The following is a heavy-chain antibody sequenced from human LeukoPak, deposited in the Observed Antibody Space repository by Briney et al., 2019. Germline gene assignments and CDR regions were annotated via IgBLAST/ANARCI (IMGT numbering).Heavy chain of an antibody. J-gene: IGHJ4*02. CDR2: INSDGSST. CDR3: ARGSYGYDY. D-gene: IGHD5-18*01. CDR1: GFTFSSYW. Sequence: GGSLRLSCAASGFTFSSYWIHWVRRGPGKGLVWVSRINSDGSSTTYADSVKGRFTISRDNAKNTLYLQMNSLRAEDTAVYYCARGSYGYDYWGQGTLVTLSS. V-gene: IGHV3-74*01.